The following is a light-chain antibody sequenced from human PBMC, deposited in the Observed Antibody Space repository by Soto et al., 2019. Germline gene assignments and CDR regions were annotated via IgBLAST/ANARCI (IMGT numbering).Light chain of an antibody. J-gene: IGLJ2*01. CDR2: DND. CDR1: SSNIGRNY. V-gene: IGLV1-51*01. Sequence: CGSSSNIGRNYVSWYQHLPGTAPKLLIYDNDKRPSGIPDRFSGSKSGTSATLGITGLQTGDEADYYCGAWDNSLSVVVFGGGTKVTVL. CDR3: GAWDNSLSVVV.